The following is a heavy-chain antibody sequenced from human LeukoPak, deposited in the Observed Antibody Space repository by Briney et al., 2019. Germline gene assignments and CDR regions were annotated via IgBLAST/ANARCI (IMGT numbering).Heavy chain of an antibody. CDR3: ARALSDDFWSFYQDY. Sequence: GASVKVPCKASGYIFRSYGISWVRQAPGQGLEWMGWISAYNGNTNYAQKVQGRVTLTTDTSTATAYMEMRGLISDDTAVYYCARALSDDFWSFYQDYWGQGTLLIVSP. CDR1: GYIFRSYG. V-gene: IGHV1-18*01. J-gene: IGHJ4*02. CDR2: ISAYNGNT. D-gene: IGHD3-3*01.